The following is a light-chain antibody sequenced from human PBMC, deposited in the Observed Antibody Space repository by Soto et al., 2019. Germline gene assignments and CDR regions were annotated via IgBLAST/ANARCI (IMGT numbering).Light chain of an antibody. CDR1: QSVSSSD. V-gene: IGKV3-20*01. J-gene: IGKJ3*01. Sequence: EIVLTQSPGTLSLSPGERATRSCRASQSVSSSDLAWYQQKPGQAPRLLIYGASSRATGIPDRFSGSGSGTDFTLTISSLEPEDFAVYYCQQYGSSPLFTFGPGTKVDIK. CDR3: QQYGSSPLFT. CDR2: GAS.